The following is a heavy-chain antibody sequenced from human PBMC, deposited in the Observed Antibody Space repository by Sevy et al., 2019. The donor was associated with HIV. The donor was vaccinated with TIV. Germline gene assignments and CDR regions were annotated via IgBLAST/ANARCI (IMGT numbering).Heavy chain of an antibody. CDR1: GGSISSFY. CDR3: ARGQYSYGYWREFDY. V-gene: IGHV4-59*01. CDR2: IYYSGNT. J-gene: IGHJ4*02. D-gene: IGHD5-18*01. Sequence: SETLSFTCTVSGGSISSFYWSWIRQPPGKGLEWIGYIYYSGNTNYSPSLKSRVTISLDTSNNQFSLNLSSVTAADTAVYYCARGQYSYGYWREFDYWGQGTLVTVSS.